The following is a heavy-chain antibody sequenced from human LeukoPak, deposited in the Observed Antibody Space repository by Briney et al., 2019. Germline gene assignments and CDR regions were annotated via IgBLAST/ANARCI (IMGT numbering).Heavy chain of an antibody. V-gene: IGHV3-7*03. J-gene: IGHJ4*02. D-gene: IGHD1-26*01. CDR1: GFTFSSYW. Sequence: QPGGSLRLSCAASGFTFSSYWMSWVRQAPGKGLEWVANIKQDGSEKYYVDSVKGRFTISRDNAKNSLYLQMNSLRAEDTAVYYCARPLYSGSYYSQLFDYWGQGTLVTVSS. CDR3: ARPLYSGSYYSQLFDY. CDR2: IKQDGSEK.